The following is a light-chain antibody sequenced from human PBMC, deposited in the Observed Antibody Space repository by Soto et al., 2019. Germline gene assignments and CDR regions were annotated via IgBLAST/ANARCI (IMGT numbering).Light chain of an antibody. V-gene: IGKV3-15*01. CDR3: QLYNNWAPT. Sequence: EIVMTQSPATLSVSPGERATLSCRASQGVSGNLAWYQQKLGQAPRLLIYGASTRATGVPARFSGSGSGTEFTFTISSLQSEDFAVYYCQLYNNWAPTFGQGTLLEIK. CDR2: GAS. CDR1: QGVSGN. J-gene: IGKJ5*01.